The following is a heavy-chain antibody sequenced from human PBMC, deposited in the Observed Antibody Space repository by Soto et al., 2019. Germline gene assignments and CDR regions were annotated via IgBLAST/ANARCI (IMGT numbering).Heavy chain of an antibody. J-gene: IGHJ4*02. Sequence: VQLLDSGGGLVQPGGSLRLSFAASGFTFSSYAMNWVRQAPGKGLEWVSVISGSGDSTYYADSVKGRFTISRDNSKNTLYLQMNSLRAEDTAVYYCARRGPGTYFDYWGQGTLVTVSS. V-gene: IGHV3-23*01. D-gene: IGHD6-13*01. CDR3: ARRGPGTYFDY. CDR2: ISGSGDST. CDR1: GFTFSSYA.